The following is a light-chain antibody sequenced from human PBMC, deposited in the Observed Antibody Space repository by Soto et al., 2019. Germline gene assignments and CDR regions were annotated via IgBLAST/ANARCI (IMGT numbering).Light chain of an antibody. J-gene: IGKJ1*01. CDR1: QTISSW. CDR2: KAS. Sequence: DIQMTQSPSTLSGSVGDRVTITCRASQTISSWLAWYQQKPGKAPKLLIYKASTLKSGVPSRLSGSGSGTEFTLTISSLQPDDFATYYCQHYNSYSEEFGQGTKV. CDR3: QHYNSYSEE. V-gene: IGKV1-5*03.